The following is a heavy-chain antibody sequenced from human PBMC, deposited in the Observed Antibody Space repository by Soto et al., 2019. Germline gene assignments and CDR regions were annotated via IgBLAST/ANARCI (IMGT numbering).Heavy chain of an antibody. CDR3: ARVSDYAN. D-gene: IGHD2-2*01. J-gene: IGHJ4*02. Sequence: PGGSLRLSCAASGFTFSSYWMHWVRQAPGKGLVWVSCITSIRSTIYYADSVKGRFTISRDNARNSLYLQMNSLREEDTAVYYCARVSDYANWGQGTLVTVSS. CDR1: GFTFSSYW. V-gene: IGHV3-48*02. CDR2: ITSIRSTI.